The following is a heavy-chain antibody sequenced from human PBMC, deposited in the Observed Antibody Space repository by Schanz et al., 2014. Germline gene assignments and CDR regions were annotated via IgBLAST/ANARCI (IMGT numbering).Heavy chain of an antibody. CDR2: IKQDESER. V-gene: IGHV3-7*01. CDR3: ARGRCGSTTCYIDNWFDP. Sequence: EVQLVESGGGLVQPGGSLRLSCAASGFTFSTYCMSWVRQAPGKGLEWVANIKQDESERSYVDSVKGRFTISRDNAKNSLYLQMNSLRAEDTAVYYCARGRCGSTTCYIDNWFDPWGQGTLVTVSS. J-gene: IGHJ5*02. CDR1: GFTFSTYC. D-gene: IGHD2-2*02.